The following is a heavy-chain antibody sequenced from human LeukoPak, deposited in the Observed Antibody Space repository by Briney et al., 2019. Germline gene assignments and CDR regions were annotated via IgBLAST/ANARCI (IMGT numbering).Heavy chain of an antibody. CDR1: GFTFSGSA. Sequence: PGGSLRLSCAASGFTFSGSAMHWVRQASGKGLEWVGRIRSKANSYATAYAASVKGRFTISRDDSKNTAYLQMNSLKTEDTAVYYCTKEIMVRGNTHYYYYYMDVWGKGTTVTISS. V-gene: IGHV3-73*01. D-gene: IGHD3-10*01. CDR2: IRSKANSYAT. CDR3: TKEIMVRGNTHYYYYYMDV. J-gene: IGHJ6*03.